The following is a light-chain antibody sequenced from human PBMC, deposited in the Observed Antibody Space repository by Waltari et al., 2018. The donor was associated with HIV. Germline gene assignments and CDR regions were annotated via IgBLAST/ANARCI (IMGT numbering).Light chain of an antibody. CDR3: QQYYESPYT. J-gene: IGKJ2*01. V-gene: IGKV4-1*01. CDR1: PRVFSLSNNKDY. Sequence: DITLTQSSDSLAVSLGERANINCKSSPRVFSLSNNKDYIAWYQQKPGQSPTLLIYWASTRESGVPDRVSGSGSGTDFTLTINRLQTEDVAIYYCQQYYESPYTFGQGTRLEIK. CDR2: WAS.